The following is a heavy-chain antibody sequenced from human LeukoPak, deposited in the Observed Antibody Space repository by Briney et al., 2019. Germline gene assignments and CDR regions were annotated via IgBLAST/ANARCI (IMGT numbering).Heavy chain of an antibody. CDR3: AANYYDSSGYLYGMDV. Sequence: ASVKVSCKASGGTFSSYTISWVRQAPGQGLEWMGIINPSGGSTSYAQKFQGRVTMTRDTSTSTVYMELSSLRSEDTAVYYCAANYYDSSGYLYGMDVWGQGTTVTVSS. D-gene: IGHD3-22*01. CDR1: GGTFSSYT. J-gene: IGHJ6*02. CDR2: INPSGGST. V-gene: IGHV1-46*01.